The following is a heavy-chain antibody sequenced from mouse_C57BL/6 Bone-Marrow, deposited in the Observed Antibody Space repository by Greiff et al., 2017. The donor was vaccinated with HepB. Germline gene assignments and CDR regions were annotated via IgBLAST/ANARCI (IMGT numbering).Heavy chain of an antibody. Sequence: EVKLMESGGGLVKPGGSLKLSCAASGFTFSDYGMHWVRQAPEKGLEWVAYISSGSSTIYYADTVKGRFTISRDNAKNTLFLQMTSLRSEDTAMYYCARYYYGSSYPYYYAMDYWGQGTSVTVSS. J-gene: IGHJ4*01. D-gene: IGHD1-1*01. V-gene: IGHV5-17*01. CDR1: GFTFSDYG. CDR2: ISSGSSTI. CDR3: ARYYYGSSYPYYYAMDY.